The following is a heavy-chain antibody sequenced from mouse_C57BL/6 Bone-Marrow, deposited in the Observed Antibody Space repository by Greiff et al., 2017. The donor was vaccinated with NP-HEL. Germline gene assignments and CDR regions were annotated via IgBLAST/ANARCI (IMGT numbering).Heavy chain of an antibody. D-gene: IGHD2-3*01. V-gene: IGHV7-3*01. Sequence: EVKLVESGGGLVQPGGSLSFSCAASGFTFTDYYMSWVRQPPGKALEWLGFIRNKANGYTTEYSASVKGLFTISRDNSQSILYLQMNALRAEDSATYYCARSSDGYYPSMDYWGQGTSVTVSS. CDR3: ARSSDGYYPSMDY. J-gene: IGHJ4*01. CDR1: GFTFTDYY. CDR2: IRNKANGYTT.